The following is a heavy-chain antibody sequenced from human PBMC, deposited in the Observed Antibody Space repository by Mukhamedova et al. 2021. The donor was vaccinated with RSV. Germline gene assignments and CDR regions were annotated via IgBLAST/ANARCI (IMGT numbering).Heavy chain of an antibody. CDR3: ARGASSLAVPYYYYGLDV. V-gene: IGHV3-72*01. J-gene: IGHJ6*02. D-gene: IGHD6-19*01. Sequence: EWVGRIRDKSHGYTTEYAASVKGRFTVSRDDSKNSLYLQMNSLKTEDTAVYYCARGASSLAVPYYYYGLDVWGQGTTVTVSS. CDR2: IRDKSHGYTT.